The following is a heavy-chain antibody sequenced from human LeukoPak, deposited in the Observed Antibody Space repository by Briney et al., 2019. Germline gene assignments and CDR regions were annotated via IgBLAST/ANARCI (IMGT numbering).Heavy chain of an antibody. CDR2: INHSGST. CDR1: GGSFSGYY. Sequence: SETLSLTCAVYGGSFSGYYWSWIRQPPGKGLEWIGEINHSGSTNYNPSLKSRVTISVDTSKNQFSLKLSSVTAADTAVYYCARTRYCSGGSCSSMWTRWGQGTLVTVSS. D-gene: IGHD2-15*01. CDR3: ARTRYCSGGSCSSMWTR. J-gene: IGHJ4*02. V-gene: IGHV4-34*01.